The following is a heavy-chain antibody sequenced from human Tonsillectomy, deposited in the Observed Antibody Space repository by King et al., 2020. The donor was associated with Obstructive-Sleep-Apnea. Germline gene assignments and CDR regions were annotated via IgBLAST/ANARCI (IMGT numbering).Heavy chain of an antibody. CDR3: ARDIKSVAGPERALDV. Sequence: VQLVESGAEVLKPGASVRVSCKSSGYTFSNYGFSWVRQAPGQGLEWVGWISPYNGYTKYAQEFQGRITRTTDTSTSTAYMELRSLRSDDTAVYYCARDIKSVAGPERALDVWGQGTMVIVSS. J-gene: IGHJ3*01. V-gene: IGHV1-18*04. CDR2: ISPYNGYT. D-gene: IGHD6-19*01. CDR1: GYTFSNYG.